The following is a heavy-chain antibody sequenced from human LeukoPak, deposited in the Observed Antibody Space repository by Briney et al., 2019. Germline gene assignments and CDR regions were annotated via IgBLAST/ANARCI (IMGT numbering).Heavy chain of an antibody. CDR3: AREGDAFDI. CDR2: IYYSGST. V-gene: IGHV4-31*03. J-gene: IGHJ3*02. Sequence: SETLSLTCTVSGGSLSSGGYYRSWIRQHPGRGLEWIGYIYYSGSTYYNPSLKSRVTISVDTSKNQFSLKLSSVTAADTAVYYCAREGDAFDIWGQGTMVTVSS. CDR1: GGSLSSGGYY.